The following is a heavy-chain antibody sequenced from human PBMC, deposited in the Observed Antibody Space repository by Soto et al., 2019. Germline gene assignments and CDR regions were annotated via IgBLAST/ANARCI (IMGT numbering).Heavy chain of an antibody. J-gene: IGHJ4*02. D-gene: IGHD2-15*01. Sequence: ASVKVSCKASGYTFTSYGISWVRQAPGQGLEWMVWISAYNGNTNYAQKLQGRVTMTTDTSTSTAYMELRSLRSDDTAVYYCARDRMSVVVAAPDYWGQGTLVTVSS. CDR2: ISAYNGNT. CDR1: GYTFTSYG. V-gene: IGHV1-18*01. CDR3: ARDRMSVVVAAPDY.